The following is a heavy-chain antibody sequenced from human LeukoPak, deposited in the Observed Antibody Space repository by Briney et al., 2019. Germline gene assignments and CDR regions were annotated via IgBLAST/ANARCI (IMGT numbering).Heavy chain of an antibody. CDR1: GFTFSSYS. D-gene: IGHD2-21*01. CDR3: AKAPVTSCRGAYCYPFDS. Sequence: GGSLRLSCAASGFTFSSYSMNWVRQAPGKGLEWVSSISSSSSYIYYADSVKGRFTISRDNAKNTLYLQMNSLRAEDAAVYFCAKAPVTSCRGAYCYPFDSWGQGTLVTVSS. J-gene: IGHJ4*02. V-gene: IGHV3-21*04. CDR2: ISSSSSYI.